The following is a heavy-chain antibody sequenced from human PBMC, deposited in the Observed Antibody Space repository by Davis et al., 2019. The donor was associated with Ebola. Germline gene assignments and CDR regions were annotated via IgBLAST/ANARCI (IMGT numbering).Heavy chain of an antibody. J-gene: IGHJ5*02. CDR2: ISSSSSII. V-gene: IGHV3-48*01. D-gene: IGHD6-19*01. CDR1: GFTFSSYS. CDR3: AKDRQWLVPGWFDP. Sequence: GESLKISCAASGFTFSSYSMNWVRQAPGKGLEWVSYISSSSSIIYYADSVKGRFTISRDNSKNTLYLQMNSLRAEDTAVYYCAKDRQWLVPGWFDPWGQGTLVTVSS.